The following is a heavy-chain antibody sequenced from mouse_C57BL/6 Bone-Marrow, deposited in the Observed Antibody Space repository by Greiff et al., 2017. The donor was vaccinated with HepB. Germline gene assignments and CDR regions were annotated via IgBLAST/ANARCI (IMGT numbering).Heavy chain of an antibody. CDR1: GYTFTSYG. D-gene: IGHD1-1*01. V-gene: IGHV1-81*01. CDR2: IYPRSGNT. CDR3: ARGDYYGSTSYFDY. J-gene: IGHJ2*01. Sequence: QVQLQQSGAELARPGASVKLSCKASGYTFTSYGISWVKQRTGQGLEWIGEIYPRSGNTYYNEKFKGKATLTADKSSSTAYMELRSLTSEDSAVYFSARGDYYGSTSYFDYWGQGTTLTVSS.